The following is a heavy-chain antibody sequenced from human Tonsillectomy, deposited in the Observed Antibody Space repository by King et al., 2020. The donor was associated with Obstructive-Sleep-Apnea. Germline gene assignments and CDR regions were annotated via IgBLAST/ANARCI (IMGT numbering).Heavy chain of an antibody. CDR2: IKQDGSEK. CDR3: ARVLLWFGELTY. D-gene: IGHD3-10*01. V-gene: IGHV3-7*01. CDR1: GFTFSSYW. Sequence: VQLVESGGALVQPGGSLRLSCATSGFTFSSYWMTWVRQAPGKGLEWVANIKQDGSEKYYADSVKGRFLISRDNAQNSLYLQMDSLGAGDTAVYYCARVLLWFGELTYWGQGPLVTVSS. J-gene: IGHJ4*02.